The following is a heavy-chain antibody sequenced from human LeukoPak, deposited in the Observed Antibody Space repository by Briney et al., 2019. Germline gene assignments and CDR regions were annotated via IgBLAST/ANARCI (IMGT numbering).Heavy chain of an antibody. V-gene: IGHV3-7*01. D-gene: IGHD6-19*01. CDR3: ASGPYVQWLAPFDY. CDR1: GFTFSSYW. J-gene: IGHJ4*02. CDR2: IKQDGSEK. Sequence: PGGSLRLSCAASGFTFSSYWMSWVRQAPGKGLEWVANIKQDGSEKYYVDSVKGRFTISRDNAKNSLYLQMYSLRAEDTAVYYCASGPYVQWLAPFDYWGQGTLVTVSS.